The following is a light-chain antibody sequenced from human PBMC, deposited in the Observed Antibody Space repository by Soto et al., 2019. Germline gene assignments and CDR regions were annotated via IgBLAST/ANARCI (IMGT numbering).Light chain of an antibody. CDR3: LQFFTDSRT. CDR2: GAS. CDR1: QGIGTE. Sequence: AIQMTQSPSSLSASVGDRVTITCRASQGIGTELGWYQLKPGKAPKLLVYGASTLQSGVLPRFSGSGSGTDFTLTISSLQPDDFATYYCLQFFTDSRTFGQGT. J-gene: IGKJ1*01. V-gene: IGKV1-6*02.